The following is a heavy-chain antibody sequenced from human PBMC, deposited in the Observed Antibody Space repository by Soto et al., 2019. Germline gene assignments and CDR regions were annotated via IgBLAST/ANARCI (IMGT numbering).Heavy chain of an antibody. D-gene: IGHD2-2*02. J-gene: IGHJ4*02. V-gene: IGHV1-8*01. CDR2: MNPNSGNT. Sequence: GASVKPSSKAPGYTFTSYASYWVQQATGQGLEWMGWMNPNSGNTGYAQKFQGRVTMTRNTSISTAYMELSSLRSEDTAVYYCAKAQGGDPNNHIVVVPAAISGWGQGTLVTVSS. CDR3: AKAQGGDPNNHIVVVPAAISG. CDR1: GYTFTSYA.